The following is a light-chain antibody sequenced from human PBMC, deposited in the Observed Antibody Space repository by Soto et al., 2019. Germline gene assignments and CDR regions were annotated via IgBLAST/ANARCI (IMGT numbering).Light chain of an antibody. CDR1: QSVSSSY. V-gene: IGKV3-20*01. CDR3: QQYDSSPRT. Sequence: EIVLTQSPGTLSLSPGERATLSCRASQSVSSSYLAWYQQKPGQAPRLLIYRTSNRATGIPDRFSGRGSGTDVTLTISRHEPAGFAVYWCQQYDSSPRTFGQGTKGEIK. CDR2: RTS. J-gene: IGKJ1*01.